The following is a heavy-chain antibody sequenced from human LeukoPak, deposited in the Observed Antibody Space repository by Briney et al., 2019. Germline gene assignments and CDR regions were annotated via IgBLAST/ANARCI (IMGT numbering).Heavy chain of an antibody. CDR2: LHHTGST. CDR1: GGSISRHH. V-gene: IGHV4-59*11. Sequence: RSSETLSLTCTVSGGSISRHHWNWIRQAPGKGLDWVGFLHHTGSTDYNPSLKNRVTISGDTSKNQVSLILISVTAADTAVYYCARGVTTHYSLFESDGLFVGPLDSWGQGTLVTVSS. D-gene: IGHD4-17*01. J-gene: IGHJ4*02. CDR3: ARGVTTHYSLFESDGLFVGPLDS.